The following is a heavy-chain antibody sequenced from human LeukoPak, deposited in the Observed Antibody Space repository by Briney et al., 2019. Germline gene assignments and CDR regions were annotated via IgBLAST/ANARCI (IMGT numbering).Heavy chain of an antibody. CDR2: IYYSGST. Sequence: SETLSLTCTVSGGSISSYYWSWIRQPPGKGLEWIGYIYYSGSTNYNPSLKSRVTIPVDTSKNQFSLKLSSVTAADTAVYYCARVDGGSYFVDYWGQGTLVTVSS. D-gene: IGHD1-26*01. J-gene: IGHJ4*02. V-gene: IGHV4-59*01. CDR1: GGSISSYY. CDR3: ARVDGGSYFVDY.